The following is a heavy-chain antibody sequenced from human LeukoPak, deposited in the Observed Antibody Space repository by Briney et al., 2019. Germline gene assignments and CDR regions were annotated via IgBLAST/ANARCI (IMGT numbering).Heavy chain of an antibody. J-gene: IGHJ4*02. CDR1: GFTVSNNY. V-gene: IGHV3-53*01. CDR3: ARVLDSYGLRAADY. CDR2: IYTDGST. D-gene: IGHD5-18*01. Sequence: GGSLRLSCAASGFTVSNNYMSGVRQSPGKGLEWVSVIYTDGSTYYADSVKGRFTISRDNSKNTVYLQMNSLRAEDTAVYHCARVLDSYGLRAADYWGQGTLVTVSS.